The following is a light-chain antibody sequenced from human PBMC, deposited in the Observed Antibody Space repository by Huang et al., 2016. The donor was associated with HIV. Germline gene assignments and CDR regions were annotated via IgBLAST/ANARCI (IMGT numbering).Light chain of an antibody. J-gene: IGKJ2*01. CDR1: QSLRSRY. V-gene: IGKV3-20*01. Sequence: EIVLTQSPGTLSLSPGERATLSCRASQSLRSRYLAWYQQRPGQAPRLLIYDAATRATGSPERCSGSGSGTDVTLNISRLEHEDFVVYYCQQYGSSPPYTFGQGTKLEIK. CDR2: DAA. CDR3: QQYGSSPPYT.